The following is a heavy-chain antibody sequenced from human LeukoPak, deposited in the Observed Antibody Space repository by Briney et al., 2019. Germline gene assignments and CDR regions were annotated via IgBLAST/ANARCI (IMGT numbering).Heavy chain of an antibody. CDR3: ARDPYYYDSSGYGL. D-gene: IGHD3-22*01. CDR1: GGTFSSYA. CDR2: IIPIFGTA. J-gene: IGHJ4*02. Sequence: ASVKVSCKASGGTFSSYAISWVRQAPGQGLEWMGGIIPIFGTANYAQKFQGRVTITADESTSTAYMELSSLRSEDTAVYYCARDPYYYDSSGYGLWGQGTLVTVSS. V-gene: IGHV1-69*13.